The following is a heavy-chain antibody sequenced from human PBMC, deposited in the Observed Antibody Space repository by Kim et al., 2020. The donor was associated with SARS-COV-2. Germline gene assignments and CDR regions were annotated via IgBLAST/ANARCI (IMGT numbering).Heavy chain of an antibody. D-gene: IGHD3-3*01. V-gene: IGHV4-39*01. J-gene: IGHJ4*02. CDR3: ASRIFWSGYLDY. Sequence: YYNPSLKSRVTISVETSKNQFSLKLSSVTAADTAVYYCASRIFWSGYLDYWGQGTLVTVSS.